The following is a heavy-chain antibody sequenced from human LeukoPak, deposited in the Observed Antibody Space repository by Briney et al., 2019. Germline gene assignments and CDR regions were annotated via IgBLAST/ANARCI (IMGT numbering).Heavy chain of an antibody. J-gene: IGHJ2*01. Sequence: SETLSLTCTVSGGSISIYYWSWIRQPAGKGLEWIGRIYTSGTTHYNPSLKSRVTMSVDTSKNQFSLKLSSVTAVDTAVYYCARLRSTYWYFDLWGRGTLVTVSS. D-gene: IGHD4-17*01. CDR2: IYTSGTT. V-gene: IGHV4-4*07. CDR3: ARLRSTYWYFDL. CDR1: GGSISIYY.